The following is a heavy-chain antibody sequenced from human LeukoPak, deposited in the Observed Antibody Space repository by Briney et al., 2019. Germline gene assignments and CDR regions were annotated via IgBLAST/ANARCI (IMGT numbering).Heavy chain of an antibody. CDR2: ISSSSSYI. CDR1: GFRFEDYA. D-gene: IGHD5-18*01. Sequence: GRSLRLSCAASGFRFEDYAMHWVRQAPGKGLEWVSSISSSSSYIYYADSVKGRFTISRDNAKNSLYLQMNSLRAEDTAVYYCARDGTYSYGYDAFDIWGQGTMVTVSS. CDR3: ARDGTYSYGYDAFDI. J-gene: IGHJ3*02. V-gene: IGHV3-21*01.